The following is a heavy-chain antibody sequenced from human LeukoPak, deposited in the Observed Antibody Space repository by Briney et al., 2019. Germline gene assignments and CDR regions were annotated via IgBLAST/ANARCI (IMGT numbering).Heavy chain of an antibody. CDR3: ARRRSGYDYLDY. D-gene: IGHD5-12*01. Sequence: SGPTLVKPTQTLTLTCTFSGFSLSTSGVGVGWIRQPPGKALEWLALIYWVDDKRYSPSLKSRLTITKDTSKNQVLLTMTNMDPVDTATYYCARRRSGYDYLDYWGQGTPVTVSS. J-gene: IGHJ4*02. V-gene: IGHV2-5*02. CDR2: IYWVDDK. CDR1: GFSLSTSGVG.